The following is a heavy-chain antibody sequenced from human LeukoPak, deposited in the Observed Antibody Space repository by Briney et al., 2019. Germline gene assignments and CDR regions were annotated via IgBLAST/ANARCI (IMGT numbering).Heavy chain of an antibody. D-gene: IGHD6-13*01. CDR2: ISGSGGST. J-gene: IGHJ4*02. Sequence: GGSLRLSCAASGFTFSSYAMSWVRQAPGKGLEWVSAISGSGGSTYYADSVKGRFTISRDNSKNTLYLQMNSLRAEDTAVYYCAKIAAAGSHSGSSTDYWGQGTLVTVSS. V-gene: IGHV3-23*01. CDR1: GFTFSSYA. CDR3: AKIAAAGSHSGSSTDY.